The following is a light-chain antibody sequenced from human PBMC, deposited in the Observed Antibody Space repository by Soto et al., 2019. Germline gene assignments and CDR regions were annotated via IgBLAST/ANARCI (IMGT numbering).Light chain of an antibody. V-gene: IGKV4-1*01. CDR1: QSLLYSSNNKNY. J-gene: IGKJ1*01. CDR3: QQYHSTPGS. CDR2: WAS. Sequence: IVMTQSPDSLAVSLGERATINCKSSQSLLYSSNNKNYLAWYQQKPGQPPKLLIYWASTRESGVPDRFSGAGSGIEFTLTISSLQAEDVAVYYCQQYHSTPGSFGQGTKVEIK.